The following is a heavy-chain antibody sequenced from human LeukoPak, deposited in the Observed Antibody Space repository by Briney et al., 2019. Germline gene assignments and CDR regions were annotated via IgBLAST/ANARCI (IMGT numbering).Heavy chain of an antibody. CDR1: GFTFSSYA. CDR3: AGSGSYSPLFDY. J-gene: IGHJ4*02. V-gene: IGHV3-30*14. D-gene: IGHD1-26*01. Sequence: PGGSLRLSCAASGFTFSSYAMHWVRQAPGKGLEWVAVISYDGSNKYYADSVKGRFTISRDNSKNTLYLQMNSLRAEDTAVYYCAGSGSYSPLFDYWGQGTLVTVSS. CDR2: ISYDGSNK.